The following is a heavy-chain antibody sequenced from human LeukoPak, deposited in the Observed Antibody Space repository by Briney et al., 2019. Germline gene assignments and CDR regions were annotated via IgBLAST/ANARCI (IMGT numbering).Heavy chain of an antibody. CDR1: GFTFSSYG. J-gene: IGHJ4*02. CDR3: AKSPDTWNYGFLEY. Sequence: GRSLRLSCAASGFTFSSYGMHWVRQAPGKGLEWVAVISYDGSNKYYADSVKGRFTISRDNSKNTLYLQMNSLRAEDTAVYYCAKSPDTWNYGFLEYWGQGTLVTVSS. CDR2: ISYDGSNK. V-gene: IGHV3-30*18. D-gene: IGHD1-7*01.